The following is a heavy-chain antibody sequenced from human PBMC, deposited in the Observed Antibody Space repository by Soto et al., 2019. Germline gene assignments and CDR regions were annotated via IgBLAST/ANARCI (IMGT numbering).Heavy chain of an antibody. CDR1: GGGNLRDYR. D-gene: IGHD2-21*01. CDR3: ARGGDGYNGGAVY. Sequence: QVQLVQSGAEVKEPGSSVKVSCKASGGGNLRDYRTTWVRRAPGQGLEWMGGIIPKLGSANYAQNFQCRVTVTADASTNTVYLELRSLRSDDTAVYYCARGGDGYNGGAVYWGQGTQVTVSS. CDR2: IIPKLGSA. V-gene: IGHV1-69*01. J-gene: IGHJ4*02.